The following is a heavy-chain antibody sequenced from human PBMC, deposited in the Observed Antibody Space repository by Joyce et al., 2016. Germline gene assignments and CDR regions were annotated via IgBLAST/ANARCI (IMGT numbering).Heavy chain of an antibody. CDR2: ISSNSNTI. J-gene: IGHJ4*02. CDR1: GLTFSSYG. Sequence: EVQLVESGGGLVHPGGSLRLSCAASGLTFSSYGMNWVRKAPGKGLEWISYISSNSNTINYADSVKGRFTISRDNAKNSLYLQMNSLKDEDTAVYYCARQFAYWGQGILVTVSS. V-gene: IGHV3-48*02. CDR3: ARQFAY.